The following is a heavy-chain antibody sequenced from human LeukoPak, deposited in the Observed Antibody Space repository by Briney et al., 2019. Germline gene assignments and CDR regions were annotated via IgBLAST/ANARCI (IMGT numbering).Heavy chain of an antibody. CDR2: IYYSGST. Sequence: ASETLSLTCSVSGASISTSAYYWGWIRQPPGKGLEWIGSIYYSGSTYYNASLKSRVTISVDTSKNQFSLKLSSVTAADTAVYYCARGWQLVPSDAFDIWGQGTMVTVSS. CDR1: GASISTSAYY. CDR3: ARGWQLVPSDAFDI. J-gene: IGHJ3*02. V-gene: IGHV4-39*07. D-gene: IGHD6-13*01.